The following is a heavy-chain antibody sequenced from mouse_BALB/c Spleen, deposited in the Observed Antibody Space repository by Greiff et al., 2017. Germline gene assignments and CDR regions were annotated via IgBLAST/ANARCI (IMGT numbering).Heavy chain of an antibody. CDR2: IDPANGNT. Sequence: VHVKQSGAELVKPGASVKLSCTASGFNIKDTYMHWVKQRPEQGLEWIGRIDPANGNTKYDPKFQGKATITADTSSNTAYLQLSSLTSEDTAVYYCARADYDENYWGQGTTLTVSS. CDR3: ARADYDENY. CDR1: GFNIKDTY. D-gene: IGHD2-4*01. J-gene: IGHJ2*01. V-gene: IGHV14-3*02.